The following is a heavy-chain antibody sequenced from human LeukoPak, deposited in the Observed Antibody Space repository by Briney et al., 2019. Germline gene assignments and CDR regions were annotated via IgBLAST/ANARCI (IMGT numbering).Heavy chain of an antibody. Sequence: PGGSLRLSCAASGFTFSDYYMSWIRQAPGKGLEWVSYISSSGSTIYYADSVKGRFTISRDNAKNSLYLQMNSLRAEDTAVYYCARDWGYCSSTSCQTFDYWGQGTLVTVSS. CDR2: ISSSGSTI. J-gene: IGHJ4*02. V-gene: IGHV3-11*04. D-gene: IGHD2-2*01. CDR3: ARDWGYCSSTSCQTFDY. CDR1: GFTFSDYY.